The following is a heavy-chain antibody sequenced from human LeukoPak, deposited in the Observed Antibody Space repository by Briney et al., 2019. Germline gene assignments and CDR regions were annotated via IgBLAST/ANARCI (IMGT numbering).Heavy chain of an antibody. J-gene: IGHJ4*02. CDR3: ATHDYAVSDPFDY. Sequence: GGSLRLSCAASGFTFSSYAMSWVRQAPGKWLEWVSAISGSGGSTYYADSVKGRFTISRDNSKNTLYLQMNSLRAEDTAVYYCATHDYAVSDPFDYWGQGTLVTVSS. V-gene: IGHV3-23*01. CDR1: GFTFSSYA. D-gene: IGHD4-17*01. CDR2: ISGSGGST.